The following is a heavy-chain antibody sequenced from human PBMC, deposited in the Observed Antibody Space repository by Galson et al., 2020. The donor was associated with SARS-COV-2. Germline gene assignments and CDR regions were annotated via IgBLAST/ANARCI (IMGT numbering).Heavy chain of an antibody. J-gene: IGHJ6*02. Sequence: SETLSLTCAVYGGSFSGYYWSWIRQPPGKGLEWIGEINHSGSTNYNPSLKSRVTISVDTSKNQFSLKLSSVTAADTAVYYCARGSVAGTGLGYYYYGMDVWGQGTTVTVSS. CDR1: GGSFSGYY. D-gene: IGHD6-19*01. CDR2: INHSGST. V-gene: IGHV4-34*01. CDR3: ARGSVAGTGLGYYYYGMDV.